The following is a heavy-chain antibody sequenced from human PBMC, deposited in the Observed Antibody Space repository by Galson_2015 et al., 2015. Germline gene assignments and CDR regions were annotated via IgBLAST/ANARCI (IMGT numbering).Heavy chain of an antibody. J-gene: IGHJ4*02. D-gene: IGHD3-3*01. CDR2: TYYRSKWYN. Sequence: CAISGDSVSSNSAAWNWIRQSPSRGLEWLGRTYYRSKWYNDYAVSVKSRITINPDTSKNQFSLQLNSVTPEDTAVYHCARAGITIFGVALDYWGQGTLVTVSS. CDR3: ARAGITIFGVALDY. V-gene: IGHV6-1*01. CDR1: GDSVSSNSAA.